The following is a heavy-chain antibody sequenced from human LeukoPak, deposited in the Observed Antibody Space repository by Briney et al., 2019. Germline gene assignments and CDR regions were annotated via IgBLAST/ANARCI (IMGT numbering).Heavy chain of an antibody. CDR2: IKSKPDGGTT. V-gene: IGHV3-15*01. J-gene: IGHJ4*02. CDR1: GFTFSNAW. CDR3: TTDLVVRQTRNYYFDY. D-gene: IGHD1-7*01. Sequence: PGGSLRLSCAASGFTFSNAWMSWVRQAPGKGLEWVGRIKSKPDGGTTDYAAPVKGRFTISRDDSKNTLYLQMNSLKTEDTAVYYCTTDLVVRQTRNYYFDYWGQGTLVTVSS.